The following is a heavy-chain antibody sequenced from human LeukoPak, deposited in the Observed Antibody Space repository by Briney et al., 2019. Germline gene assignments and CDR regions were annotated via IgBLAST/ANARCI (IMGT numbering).Heavy chain of an antibody. V-gene: IGHV1-46*01. J-gene: IGHJ5*02. D-gene: IGHD2-2*02. CDR3: PREGYCSSTSCYSNTPGNWFDP. CDR1: GYTFTSYY. Sequence: GASEKVSCKASGYTFTSYYMHWVRQAPGQGLEWMGIINPSGGSTSYAQKFQGRVTMTRDMSTSTVYMELSSLRSEDTAVYYCPREGYCSSTSCYSNTPGNWFDPWGQGTLVTVSS. CDR2: INPSGGST.